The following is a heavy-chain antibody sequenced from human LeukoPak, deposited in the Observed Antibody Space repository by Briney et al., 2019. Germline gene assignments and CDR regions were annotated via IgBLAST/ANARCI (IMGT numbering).Heavy chain of an antibody. CDR1: GYTFSRYS. J-gene: IGHJ4*02. V-gene: IGHV1-18*01. Sequence: GASVKVSCKSSGYTFSRYSISWLRQAPGQGLEWMGWITPDKGKTEYAQKFQDRFTMTTDTSTSTGYMELRNLRSDDSAVYYCARDWGTERVIADNWGQGTLVTVSS. D-gene: IGHD3-16*01. CDR2: ITPDKGKT. CDR3: ARDWGTERVIADN.